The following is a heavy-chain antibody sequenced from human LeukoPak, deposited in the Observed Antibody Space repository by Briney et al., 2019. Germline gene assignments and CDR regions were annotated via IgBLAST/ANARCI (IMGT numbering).Heavy chain of an antibody. V-gene: IGHV4-4*02. CDR1: GGSISSSNW. CDR3: ARGTRGVRGVIIPDGSGLGY. D-gene: IGHD3-10*02. J-gene: IGHJ4*02. Sequence: PSETLSLTCAVSGGSISSSNWWSWVRQPPGKGLEWIGEIYHSGSTNYNPSLKSRVTISVDKSKNQFSLKLSSVTAADTAVYYCARGTRGVRGVIIPDGSGLGYWGQGTLVTVSS. CDR2: IYHSGST.